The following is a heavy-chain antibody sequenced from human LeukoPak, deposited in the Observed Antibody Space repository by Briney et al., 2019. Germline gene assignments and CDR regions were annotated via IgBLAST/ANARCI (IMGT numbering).Heavy chain of an antibody. D-gene: IGHD1-26*01. V-gene: IGHV3-74*01. Sequence: GGSLRLSCAASGFTFSSYWMHWVRQAPGKGLVWVSRINSDGSSTSYADSVKGRFTISRDNAKNTMYLQMNSLRAEDTAVYYCASLFIPRGKWFDPWGQGTLVTVSS. CDR1: GFTFSSYW. CDR2: INSDGSST. CDR3: ASLFIPRGKWFDP. J-gene: IGHJ5*02.